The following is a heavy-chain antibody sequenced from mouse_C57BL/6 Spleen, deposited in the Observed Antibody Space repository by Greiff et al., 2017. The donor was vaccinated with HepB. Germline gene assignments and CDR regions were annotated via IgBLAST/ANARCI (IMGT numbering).Heavy chain of an antibody. CDR1: GYTFTDYY. J-gene: IGHJ4*01. V-gene: IGHV1-26*01. Sequence: EVKLQQSGPELVKPGASVKISCKASGYTFTDYYMNWVKQSHGKSLEWIGDINPNNGGTSYNQKFKGKATLTVDKSSSTAYMELRSLTSEDSAVYYCARTPDAMDYWGQGTSVTVSS. CDR3: ARTPDAMDY. CDR2: INPNNGGT.